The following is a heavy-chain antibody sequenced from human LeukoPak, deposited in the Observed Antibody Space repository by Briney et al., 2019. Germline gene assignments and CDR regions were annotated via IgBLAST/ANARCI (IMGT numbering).Heavy chain of an antibody. J-gene: IGHJ4*02. CDR3: ARDHANFDWLLGFDY. D-gene: IGHD3-9*01. CDR2: INPSGGST. V-gene: IGHV1-46*01. CDR1: GYTFTSYY. Sequence: ASVKVSCKASGYTFTSYYMHWVRQAPGQGLEWMGIINPSGGSTSYAQKFQGRVTMTRDTSTSTVYVELSSLRSEDTAVYYCARDHANFDWLLGFDYWGQGTLVAVSS.